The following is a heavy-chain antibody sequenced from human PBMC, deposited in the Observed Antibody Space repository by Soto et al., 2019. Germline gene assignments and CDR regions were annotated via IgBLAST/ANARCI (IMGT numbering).Heavy chain of an antibody. Sequence: GALRLSCAAXGFTFSTYAMTWVRQAPGKGLEWVSVISGSGGSSYYAASVKGRFTISRDNSKNTLFLQMNGLRAEDTAVYYCAKVTKRAAAGRYEYYKYGMDVWGQGTTVTVSS. CDR1: GFTFSTYA. CDR3: AKVTKRAAAGRYEYYKYGMDV. V-gene: IGHV3-23*01. CDR2: ISGSGGSS. J-gene: IGHJ6*02. D-gene: IGHD6-13*01.